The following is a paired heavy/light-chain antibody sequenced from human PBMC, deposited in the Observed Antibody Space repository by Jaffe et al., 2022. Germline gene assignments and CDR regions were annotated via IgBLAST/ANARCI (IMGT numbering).Heavy chain of an antibody. V-gene: IGHV1-46*03. D-gene: IGHD2-2*03. CDR2: INPSGGST. Sequence: QVQLVQSGAEVKKPGASVKVSCKASGYTFTSYYMHWVRQAPGQGLEWMGIINPSGGSTSYAQKFQGRVTMTRDTSTSTVYMELSSLRSEDTAVYYCAREVVGYCSSTSCYERYFDYWGQGTLVTVSS. CDR3: AREVVGYCSSTSCYERYFDY. J-gene: IGHJ4*02. CDR1: GYTFTSYY.
Light chain of an antibody. CDR3: GTWDSSLSQV. J-gene: IGLJ3*02. V-gene: IGLV1-51*01. Sequence: QSVLTQPPSVSAAPGQKVTISCSGSSSNIGNNYVSWYQQLPGTAPKLLIYDNNKRPSGIPDRFSGSKSGTSATLGITGLQTGDEADYYCGTWDSSLSQVFGGGTKLTVL. CDR1: SSNIGNNY. CDR2: DNN.